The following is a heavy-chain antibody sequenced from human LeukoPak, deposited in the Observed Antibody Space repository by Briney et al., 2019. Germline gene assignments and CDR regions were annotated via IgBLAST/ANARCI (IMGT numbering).Heavy chain of an antibody. J-gene: IGHJ1*01. Sequence: GGSLRLSRAASGFTFSHYWMTWVRQAPGKGLEWVANIKQDGSEKYYVDSVKGRFTISRDNAKNSLYLQMNSLRAEDTAVYFCASYRYSSICYIYWGQGTLVIVSS. CDR1: GFTFSHYW. V-gene: IGHV3-7*01. CDR2: IKQDGSEK. D-gene: IGHD6-13*01. CDR3: ASYRYSSICYIY.